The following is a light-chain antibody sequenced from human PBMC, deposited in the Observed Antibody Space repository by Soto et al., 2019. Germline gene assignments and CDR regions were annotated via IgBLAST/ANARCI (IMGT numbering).Light chain of an antibody. CDR2: EVS. CDR3: TSYTITHIPVI. V-gene: IGLV2-14*01. CDR1: SSDVGGYDY. J-gene: IGLJ2*01. Sequence: QSALTQPASVSGSPGQSITISCTGTSSDVGGYDYVSWYQQHPGKAPKLMIYEVSDRPLGVSNRFSGSKSGNTASLTISGLQAEDEADYYCTSYTITHIPVIFGGGTQLTVL.